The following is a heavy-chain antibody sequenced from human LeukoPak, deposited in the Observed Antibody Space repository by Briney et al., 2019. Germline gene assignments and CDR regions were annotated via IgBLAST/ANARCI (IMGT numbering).Heavy chain of an antibody. J-gene: IGHJ4*02. CDR3: ARVGGSGWYGYVDY. CDR1: GFIFNNYA. V-gene: IGHV3-30*15. Sequence: GGSLRLSCTASGFIFNNYATHWVRRAPGKGLEWVALISYNESNKYYPDSVKGRFTISRDSSKNTVYLQMSSLRADDTAVYYCARVGGSGWYGYVDYWGQGTQVRVSS. D-gene: IGHD6-19*01. CDR2: ISYNESNK.